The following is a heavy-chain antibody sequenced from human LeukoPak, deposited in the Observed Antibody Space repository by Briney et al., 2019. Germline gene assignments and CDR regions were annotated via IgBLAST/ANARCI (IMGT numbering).Heavy chain of an antibody. V-gene: IGHV3-49*03. CDR2: IRTRAYSEIT. CDR1: GFIFRDHA. J-gene: IGHJ3*02. Sequence: GGSLRLSCTASGFIFRDHAMSWFRQAPGKGLEWVGFIRTRAYSEITEHAASVKGRFTISRDDSNDIAYLQMNSLKTEDTAVYYCSRNSGTLTGWPFDIWGQGTMVTVSS. D-gene: IGHD5-12*01. CDR3: SRNSGTLTGWPFDI.